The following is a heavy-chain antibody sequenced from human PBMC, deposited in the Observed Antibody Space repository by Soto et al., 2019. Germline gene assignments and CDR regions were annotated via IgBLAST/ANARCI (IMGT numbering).Heavy chain of an antibody. CDR3: ARLDASYQSLDP. D-gene: IGHD2-2*01. CDR1: SAPVSSTTYT. J-gene: IGHJ5*02. Sequence: SETLSLTCTVSSAPVSSTTYTWGWIRQPPGKGLEWVASVYYGGRSYYNPSLNSRVTISLETSKRQFSLRLNSVTAADTAVYYCARLDASYQSLDPWGPGTLVTVPS. CDR2: VYYGGRS. V-gene: IGHV4-39*07.